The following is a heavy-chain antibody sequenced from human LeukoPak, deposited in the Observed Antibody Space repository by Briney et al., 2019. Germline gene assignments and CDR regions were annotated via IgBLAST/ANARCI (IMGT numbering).Heavy chain of an antibody. V-gene: IGHV4-4*07. CDR2: IYSSGST. Sequence: SETLSLTCTVSGGSISSYYWRWIRHPAGGGLGWVGRIYSSGSTNYNPSLKSRVTMSVDTSKNQFYLKLNSVTAADTAVYYCARVRGRGYNWFDPWGQGTLVTVSS. CDR1: GGSISSYY. D-gene: IGHD3-10*01. CDR3: ARVRGRGYNWFDP. J-gene: IGHJ5*02.